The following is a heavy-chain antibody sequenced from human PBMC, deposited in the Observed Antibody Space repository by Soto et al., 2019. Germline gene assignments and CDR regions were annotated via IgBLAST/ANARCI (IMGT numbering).Heavy chain of an antibody. J-gene: IGHJ5*02. V-gene: IGHV4-30-4*01. D-gene: IGHD4-4*01. CDR1: GGSISSGDYY. CDR3: ARVVPRAYSNYGGNWFDP. CDR2: IYYSGST. Sequence: QVQLQESGPGLVKPSQTLSLTCTVSGGSISSGDYYWSWIRQPPGKGLEWIGYIYYSGSTYYNPSLKSRVTISVDTSKLQFALKLSSVTAEDTAVYYCARVVPRAYSNYGGNWFDPWGQGTLVTVCS.